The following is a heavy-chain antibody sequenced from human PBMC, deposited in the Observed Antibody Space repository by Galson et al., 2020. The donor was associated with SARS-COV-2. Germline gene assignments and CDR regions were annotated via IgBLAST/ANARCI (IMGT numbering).Heavy chain of an antibody. V-gene: IGHV3-21*01. D-gene: IGHD3-10*01. Sequence: GGSLRLSCAASGFTFSSYSMNWVRQAPGKGLEWVSSISSSSSYIYYADSVKGRFTISRDNAKNSLYLQMNSLRAEDTAVYYCAREGRGLGHAFDIWGQGTMVTVSS. J-gene: IGHJ3*02. CDR3: AREGRGLGHAFDI. CDR2: ISSSSSYI. CDR1: GFTFSSYS.